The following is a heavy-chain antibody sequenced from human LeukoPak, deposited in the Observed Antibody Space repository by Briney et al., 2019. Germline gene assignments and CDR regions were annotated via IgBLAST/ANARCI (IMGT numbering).Heavy chain of an antibody. Sequence: GASVKVSCKASEYTFTSYDINWVRQATGQGLEWMGWMNPNSGNTGYAQKFQGRVTMTRNNSISTAYMELSSLRSEDTAVYYCARGGPRGDSCDYWGQGTLVTVSS. V-gene: IGHV1-8*01. CDR1: EYTFTSYD. D-gene: IGHD2-15*01. CDR2: MNPNSGNT. J-gene: IGHJ4*02. CDR3: ARGGPRGDSCDY.